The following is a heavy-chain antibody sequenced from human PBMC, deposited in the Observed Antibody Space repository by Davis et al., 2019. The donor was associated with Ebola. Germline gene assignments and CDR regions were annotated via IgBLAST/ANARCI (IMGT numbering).Heavy chain of an antibody. J-gene: IGHJ6*02. CDR2: IYYSGST. Sequence: PSETLSLTCTVSGGSISSYYWSWIRQPPGKGLEWIGYIYYSGSTYYNPSLKSRVTISVDTSKNQFSLKLSSVTAADTAVYYCAGEVVPATYYYGMDVWGQGTTVTVSS. CDR3: AGEVVPATYYYGMDV. D-gene: IGHD2-2*01. CDR1: GGSISSYY. V-gene: IGHV4-59*06.